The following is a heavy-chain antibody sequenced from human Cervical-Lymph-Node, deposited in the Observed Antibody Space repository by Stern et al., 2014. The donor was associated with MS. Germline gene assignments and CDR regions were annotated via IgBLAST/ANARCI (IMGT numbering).Heavy chain of an antibody. J-gene: IGHJ5*02. CDR1: GGTFSKFP. Sequence: QVQLVQSGAEVTKPGSSVKVSCKASGGTFSKFPSSWVRQAPGQGLEWMGGIFPVFGTPSCAQEFRGRVTITAYVSTSTVYMELSSLRSDDTAVYYCALSSETSDRWYSLGYDLWGQGTLVTVSS. D-gene: IGHD6-13*01. CDR2: IFPVFGTP. CDR3: ALSSETSDRWYSLGYDL. V-gene: IGHV1-69*01.